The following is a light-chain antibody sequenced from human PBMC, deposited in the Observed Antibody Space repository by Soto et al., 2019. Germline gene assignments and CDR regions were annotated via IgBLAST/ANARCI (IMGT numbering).Light chain of an antibody. J-gene: IGKJ1*01. CDR2: SAS. CDR1: QSVSSSF. CDR3: QQYDSSPWT. V-gene: IGKV3-20*01. Sequence: EIVLTQSPGTLSLSPGERATLSCRASQSVSSSFLAWYQQKPGQAPRLLIYSASTRATGIPDRFSGSGSGTDFTLTISRLEPEHFAVYYCQQYDSSPWTFGQGTKVEIK.